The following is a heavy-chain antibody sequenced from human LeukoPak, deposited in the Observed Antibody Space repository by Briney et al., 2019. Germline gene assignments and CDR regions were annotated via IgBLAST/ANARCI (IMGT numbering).Heavy chain of an antibody. CDR2: ISAYNGNT. Sequence: GASVKVSCKASGYTFTSYGISWVRQAPGQGLEWMGWISAYNGNTNYAQKLQGRVTMTTDTSTSTAYMELRSLRSDDTAVYYCARDRDPGDFDWLLPHYYYYYGMDVWGQGTTVTVSS. CDR1: GYTFTSYG. CDR3: ARDRDPGDFDWLLPHYYYYYGMDV. D-gene: IGHD3-9*01. J-gene: IGHJ6*02. V-gene: IGHV1-18*01.